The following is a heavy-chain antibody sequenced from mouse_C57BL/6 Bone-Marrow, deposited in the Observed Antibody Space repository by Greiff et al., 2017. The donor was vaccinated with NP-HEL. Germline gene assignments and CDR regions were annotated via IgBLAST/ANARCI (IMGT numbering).Heavy chain of an antibody. CDR1: GFTFSDYG. V-gene: IGHV5-17*01. CDR2: ISSGSSTI. Sequence: EVKLMESGGGLVKPGGSLKLSCAASGFTFSDYGMHWVRQAPEKGLEWVAYISSGSSTIYYADTVKGRVTISRDNAKNTLFLQMTSLRSEDTAMYYCARRGNYLYYYAMDYWGQGTSVTVSS. J-gene: IGHJ4*01. CDR3: ARRGNYLYYYAMDY. D-gene: IGHD2-1*01.